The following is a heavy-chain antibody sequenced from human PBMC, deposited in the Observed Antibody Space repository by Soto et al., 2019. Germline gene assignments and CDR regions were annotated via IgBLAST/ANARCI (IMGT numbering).Heavy chain of an antibody. J-gene: IGHJ4*02. CDR1: GGSISNHY. D-gene: IGHD1-1*01. CDR3: TRANGYSAH. V-gene: IGHV4-59*11. Sequence: QVQLQESGPGLVKPSETLSLTCSVSGGSISNHYWRWIRQPPGKGLEWIGFISYHGTTNYNPSRKIRVPMTADTHRKQTSPKMTAATAADTAVNNCTRANGYSAHWGKGTLVTVSS. CDR2: ISYHGTT.